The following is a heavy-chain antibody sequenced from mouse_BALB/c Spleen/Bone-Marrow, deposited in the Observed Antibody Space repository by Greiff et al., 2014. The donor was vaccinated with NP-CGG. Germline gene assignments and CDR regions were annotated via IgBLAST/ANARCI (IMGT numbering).Heavy chain of an antibody. CDR3: AKGSEFNGYAMDY. D-gene: IGHD1-1*01. J-gene: IGHJ4*01. Sequence: VKLMESGPGLVQPSQTLSITCTVSGFSLSSYGIQWVRQSPGKGLEWLGVIWRGGTTDYNAAFMSRLNITKDNSKSQVFFKMNSLQVDDTALYYCAKGSEFNGYAMDYWGQGTSVTVSS. CDR1: GFSLSSYG. CDR2: IWRGGTT. V-gene: IGHV2-5*01.